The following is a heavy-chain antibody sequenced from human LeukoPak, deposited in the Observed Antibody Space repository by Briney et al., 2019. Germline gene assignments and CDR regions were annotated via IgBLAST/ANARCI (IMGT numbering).Heavy chain of an antibody. V-gene: IGHV3-48*01. CDR3: ARDNMGFDY. CDR2: ITSSSSSI. J-gene: IGHJ4*02. D-gene: IGHD2/OR15-2a*01. Sequence: GGSLRLSCAASGFTFNTYSMNWVRQAPGKGLEWVSYITSSSSSIYYADSVKGRFTISRDNAKNSLYLQMNSLRAEDTAVYYCARDNMGFDYWGQGTLVTVYS. CDR1: GFTFNTYS.